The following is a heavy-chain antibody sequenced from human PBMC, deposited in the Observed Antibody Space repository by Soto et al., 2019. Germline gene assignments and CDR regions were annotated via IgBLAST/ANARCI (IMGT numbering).Heavy chain of an antibody. CDR2: ISYDGSNK. Sequence: GGSLRLSCAASGFTFSSYGMHWVRQAPGKGLEWVAVISYDGSNKYYADSVKGRFTISRDNSKNTLYLQMNSLRAEDTAVYYCAKESTILVKWPRYYFDYWGQGTLVTVSS. CDR1: GFTFSSYG. V-gene: IGHV3-30*18. CDR3: AKESTILVKWPRYYFDY. D-gene: IGHD2-21*01. J-gene: IGHJ4*02.